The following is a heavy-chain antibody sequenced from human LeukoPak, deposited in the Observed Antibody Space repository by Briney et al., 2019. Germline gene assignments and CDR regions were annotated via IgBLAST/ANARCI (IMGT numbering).Heavy chain of an antibody. D-gene: IGHD1-26*01. CDR2: ISGPGSST. J-gene: IGHJ6*03. V-gene: IGHV3-21*01. CDR1: RFTFSSYS. CDR3: ARVSGSFRYYYYMDV. Sequence: GGSLRLSCAASRFTFSSYSMNWVRQAPGKGLEWVSTISGPGSSTYSADSVKGRFTISRDNAKNSLYLQMNSLRAEDTAVYYCARVSGSFRYYYYMDVWGKGTTVTVSS.